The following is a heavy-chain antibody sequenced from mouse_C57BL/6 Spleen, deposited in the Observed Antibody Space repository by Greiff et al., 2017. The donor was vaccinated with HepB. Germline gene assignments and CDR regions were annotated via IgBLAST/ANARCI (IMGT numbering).Heavy chain of an antibody. V-gene: IGHV1-15*01. CDR2: IDPETGGT. J-gene: IGHJ2*01. CDR1: GYTFTDYE. Sequence: VQLQQSGAELVRPGASVTLSCKASGYTFTDYEMHWVKQTPVHGLEWIGAIDPETGGTAYNQKFKGKAILTADNSSSTAYMELRSLTSEDSAVYYCTRDTTVDYWGQGTTLTVSS. CDR3: TRDTTVDY. D-gene: IGHD1-1*01.